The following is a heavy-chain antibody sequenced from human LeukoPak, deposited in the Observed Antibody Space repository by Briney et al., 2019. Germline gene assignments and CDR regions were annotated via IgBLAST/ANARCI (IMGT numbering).Heavy chain of an antibody. D-gene: IGHD2-2*01. CDR1: GFTFSSYE. CDR3: ARWYCSSPNCRSDYYGMDV. J-gene: IGHJ6*02. V-gene: IGHV3-48*03. Sequence: PGGSLRLSYAASGFTFSSYEMNWVRQAPGKGLEWVSFISNNGDTRTYVDSVEGRFTISRDNAKKSLYMQMNSLRAEDTAVYYCARWYCSSPNCRSDYYGMDVWGQGTTVTVSS. CDR2: ISNNGDTR.